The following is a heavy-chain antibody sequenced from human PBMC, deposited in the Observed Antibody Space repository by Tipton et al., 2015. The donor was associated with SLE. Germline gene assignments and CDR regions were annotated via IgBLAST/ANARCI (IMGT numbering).Heavy chain of an antibody. CDR1: GGSISPYY. J-gene: IGHJ4*02. Sequence: GLVKPSETLSLTCTVSGGSISPYYWSWVRQPPGKGLEWIGYVYYSGSTMYNSSLRSRVTMAVDTSKNQFSLRMTSVTAADTAVYYCARGADCGRTTCYFDFWGQGALVTVSS. D-gene: IGHD2-2*01. CDR3: ARGADCGRTTCYFDF. CDR2: VYYSGST. V-gene: IGHV4-59*08.